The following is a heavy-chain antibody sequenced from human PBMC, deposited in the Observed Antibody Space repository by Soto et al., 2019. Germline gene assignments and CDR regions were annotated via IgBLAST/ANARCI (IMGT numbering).Heavy chain of an antibody. CDR3: AREGFTMLGWFDP. Sequence: SETLSLTCAVSGDSISSGGYSWSWIRQPPGKGLEWIGYIYHSRSTYYNPSLKSRVTISVDRSKNQFSLKLSSVTAADTAVYYCAREGFTMLGWFDPWGQGTLVTVSS. CDR2: IYHSRST. D-gene: IGHD3-10*02. V-gene: IGHV4-30-2*01. CDR1: GDSISSGGYS. J-gene: IGHJ5*02.